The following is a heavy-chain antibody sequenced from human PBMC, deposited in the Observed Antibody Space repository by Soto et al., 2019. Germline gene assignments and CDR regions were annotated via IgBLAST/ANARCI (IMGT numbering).Heavy chain of an antibody. V-gene: IGHV1-69*13. D-gene: IGHD1-26*01. CDR3: ARSLSSYPNPSYYYYGMDV. CDR2: IIPIFGTA. Sequence: GASVKVSCKASGGTFSSYAISWVRQAPGQGLDWMGGIIPIFGTANYAQKFQGRVTITADESTSTAYMELSSLRSEDTAVYYCARSLSSYPNPSYYYYGMDVWGQGTTVTVSS. J-gene: IGHJ6*02. CDR1: GGTFSSYA.